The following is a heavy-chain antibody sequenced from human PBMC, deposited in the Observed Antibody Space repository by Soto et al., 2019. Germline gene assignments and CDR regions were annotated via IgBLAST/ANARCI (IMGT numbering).Heavy chain of an antibody. J-gene: IGHJ6*02. CDR2: IYYSGST. CDR1: SGSISSGGYY. Sequence: PSETLSLTCTVTSGSISSGGYYWNWIRQHPGKGLEWIGSIYYSGSTYYNPSLKSRTTISRDTSKNKFSLKLSSVTAADAAVYYCARNLKWFGVTSQYYGMDIWGQGTAVTVSS. CDR3: ARNLKWFGVTSQYYGMDI. V-gene: IGHV4-31*03. D-gene: IGHD3-10*01.